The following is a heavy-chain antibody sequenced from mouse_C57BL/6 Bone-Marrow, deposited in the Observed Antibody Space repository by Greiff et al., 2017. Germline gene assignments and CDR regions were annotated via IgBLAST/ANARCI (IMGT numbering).Heavy chain of an antibody. V-gene: IGHV5-12*01. CDR2: ISNGGGST. Sequence: EVKLVESGGGLVQPGGSLKLSCAASGFTFSDYYMCWVRQTPEKRLEWVAYISNGGGSTYYPDTVKGRFTISRDNAKNTLYLQMSRLKSEDTAMYYCARRGENWGQGTSVTVSS. CDR3: ARRGEN. J-gene: IGHJ4*01. CDR1: GFTFSDYY.